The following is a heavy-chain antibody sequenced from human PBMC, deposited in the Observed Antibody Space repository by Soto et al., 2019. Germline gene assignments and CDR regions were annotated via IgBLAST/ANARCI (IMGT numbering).Heavy chain of an antibody. Sequence: SETLSLTCTVSGGSISSGGYYWSWIRQHPGKGLEWIGYIYYSGSTYYNPSLKSRVTISVDTSKNQFSLKLSSVTAADTAVYYCARGAMVRGVPRTYNWFDPWGQGTLVTVSS. CDR1: GGSISSGGYY. D-gene: IGHD3-10*01. J-gene: IGHJ5*02. CDR2: IYYSGST. V-gene: IGHV4-31*03. CDR3: ARGAMVRGVPRTYNWFDP.